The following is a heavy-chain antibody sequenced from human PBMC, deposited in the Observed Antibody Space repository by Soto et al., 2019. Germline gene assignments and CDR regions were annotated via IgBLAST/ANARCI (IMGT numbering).Heavy chain of an antibody. CDR2: ISSSSSYI. V-gene: IGHV3-21*01. CDR1: GFTFSSYS. J-gene: IGHJ5*02. Sequence: EVQLVESGGGLVKPGGSLRLSCAASGFTFSSYSMNWVRQAPGKGLECVSSISSSSSYIYYADSVKGRFTIARDNAKNSLYLQMNSLRAEDTAVYYCARDPTYCGGDCYPRTSRFDPWGQGTLVTVSS. CDR3: ARDPTYCGGDCYPRTSRFDP. D-gene: IGHD2-21*02.